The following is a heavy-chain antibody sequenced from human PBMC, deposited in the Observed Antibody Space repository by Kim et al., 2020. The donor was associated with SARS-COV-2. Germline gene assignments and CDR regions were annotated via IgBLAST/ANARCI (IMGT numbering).Heavy chain of an antibody. D-gene: IGHD4-17*01. Sequence: GGSLRLSCAASGFTFSSYAMHWVRQAPGKGLEWVAVISYDGSNKYYADSVKGRFTISRDNSKNTLYLQMNSLRAEDTAVYYCARDLNGDYPMGYWGQGTLVTVSS. CDR3: ARDLNGDYPMGY. J-gene: IGHJ4*02. CDR2: ISYDGSNK. V-gene: IGHV3-30-3*01. CDR1: GFTFSSYA.